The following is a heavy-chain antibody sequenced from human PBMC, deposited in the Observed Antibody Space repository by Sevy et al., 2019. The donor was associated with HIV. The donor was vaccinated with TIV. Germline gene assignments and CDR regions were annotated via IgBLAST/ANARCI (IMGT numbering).Heavy chain of an antibody. V-gene: IGHV3-23*01. CDR1: GFTFSSYA. D-gene: IGHD1-26*01. CDR2: LGGSGDTT. Sequence: GGSLRLSCAASGFTFSSYAMSWVRQAPEKGLEWVSTLGGSGDTTYYVDSVKGRFTISSDNSKNTLYLQMNNLRAGDTAVYYWARVGGWEVGSLDNWFDPWGQGTLVTVSS. CDR3: ARVGGWEVGSLDNWFDP. J-gene: IGHJ5*02.